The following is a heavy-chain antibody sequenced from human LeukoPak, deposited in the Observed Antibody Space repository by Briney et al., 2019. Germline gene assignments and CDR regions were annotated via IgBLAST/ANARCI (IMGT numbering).Heavy chain of an antibody. J-gene: IGHJ4*02. CDR3: ARDRVIVGGTATYNFDH. CDR1: GYTFTPYF. V-gene: IGHV1-46*01. CDR2: INPTGGST. D-gene: IGHD1-14*01. Sequence: ASVKVSCKASGYTFTPYFIHWVRQAPGQGLEWMGIINPTGGSTTYAQKFQGRVTVTRDMSTSTVYIELSSLTSEDTAIYYCARDRVIVGGTATYNFDHWGQGTLVTVSS.